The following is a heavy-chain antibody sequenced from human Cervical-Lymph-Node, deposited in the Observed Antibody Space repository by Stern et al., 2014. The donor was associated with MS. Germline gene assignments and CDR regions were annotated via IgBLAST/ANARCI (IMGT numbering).Heavy chain of an antibody. J-gene: IGHJ2*01. CDR1: GGSFNNHA. Sequence: MQLAESGGEVKKPGSSVKVSCMASGGSFNNHAVSWVRQAPGHGLELMGCIIPIFGAPDYAQKFQCRVTITADESTSTVYMEFSSLRSEDTAMYYCAKGRGSYWFFDLWGRGTLVIVSS. V-gene: IGHV1-69*01. D-gene: IGHD1-26*01. CDR2: IIPIFGAP. CDR3: AKGRGSYWFFDL.